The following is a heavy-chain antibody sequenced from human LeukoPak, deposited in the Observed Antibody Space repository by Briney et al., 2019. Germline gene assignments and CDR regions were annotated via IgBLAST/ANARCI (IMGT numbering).Heavy chain of an antibody. CDR3: AREKLVGYYDSSGYIDY. J-gene: IGHJ4*02. CDR1: GYTFTGYY. D-gene: IGHD3-22*01. CDR2: INPNSGGT. V-gene: IGHV1-2*02. Sequence: GASVKVSCKASGYTFTGYYMHWVRQAPGQGLEWMGWINPNSGGTNYAQKFQGRVTMTRDTSISTAYMELSRLRSDDTAVYYCAREKLVGYYDSSGYIDYWGQGTLVTVSS.